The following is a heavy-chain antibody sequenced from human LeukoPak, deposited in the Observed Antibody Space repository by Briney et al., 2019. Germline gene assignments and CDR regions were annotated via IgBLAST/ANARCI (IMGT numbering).Heavy chain of an antibody. CDR3: ARDSSFDSSSPFDY. V-gene: IGHV3-74*01. Sequence: GGSLRLSCAASGFTFSSYWMHWVRQAPGKGLMWVSRINSDGSSTNYADSVKGRFTISRDNSKNTLYLQMNSLRAEDTAVYYCARDSSFDSSSPFDYWGQGTLVTVSS. CDR2: INSDGSST. J-gene: IGHJ4*02. D-gene: IGHD6-6*01. CDR1: GFTFSSYW.